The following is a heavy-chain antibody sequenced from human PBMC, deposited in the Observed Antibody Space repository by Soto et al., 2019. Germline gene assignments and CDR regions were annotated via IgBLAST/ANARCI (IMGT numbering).Heavy chain of an antibody. CDR2: INHSGST. CDR3: ARGGKKYYDFWSGYYRVYGMDV. Sequence: SETLSLTCAVYGGSFSGYYWSWIRQPPGKGLEWIGEINHSGSTNYNPSRKSRVTISVDTSKNQFSLKLSSVTAADTAVYYCARGGKKYYDFWSGYYRVYGMDVWSQGTTVTVSS. D-gene: IGHD3-3*01. V-gene: IGHV4-34*01. J-gene: IGHJ6*02. CDR1: GGSFSGYY.